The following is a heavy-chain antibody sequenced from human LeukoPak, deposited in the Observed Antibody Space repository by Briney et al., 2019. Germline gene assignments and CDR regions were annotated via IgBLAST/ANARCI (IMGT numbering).Heavy chain of an antibody. CDR1: GGSFSGYY. J-gene: IGHJ4*02. D-gene: IGHD6-13*01. CDR3: ARFKAAGRHFDY. V-gene: IGHV4-34*01. CDR2: INHSGST. Sequence: SETLSLTCAVYGGSFSGYYWSWIRQPPGKGLEWIGEINHSGSTNYNPSLKSRVTISVDTSKNQFSLKLSSVTAADTAVYYCARFKAAGRHFDYWGQGTLVTVSS.